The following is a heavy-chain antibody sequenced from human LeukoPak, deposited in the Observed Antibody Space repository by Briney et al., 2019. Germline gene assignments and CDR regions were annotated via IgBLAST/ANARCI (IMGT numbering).Heavy chain of an antibody. Sequence: GGSLRLSCAVPGFTVSDYYMSWVRQAPGKGLEWVSVIYSGGKTYYADSVKGRFTISRDDSKNTLHLQMNSLRAEDTAVYYCARINYYDGSGFYRDYWGQGTLVTVSS. CDR3: ARINYYDGSGFYRDY. CDR2: IYSGGKT. CDR1: GFTVSDYY. V-gene: IGHV3-53*01. J-gene: IGHJ4*02. D-gene: IGHD3-22*01.